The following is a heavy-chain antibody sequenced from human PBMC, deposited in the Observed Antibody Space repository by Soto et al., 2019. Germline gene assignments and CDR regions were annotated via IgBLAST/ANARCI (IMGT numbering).Heavy chain of an antibody. D-gene: IGHD5-18*01. CDR1: GGSFSGYY. V-gene: IGHV4-34*01. CDR3: ARGRGYSYGYYYYYYGMVV. J-gene: IGHJ6*02. Sequence: SETLSLTCAVYGGSFSGYYWSWIRQPPGKGLEWIGEINHSGSTNYNPSLKSRVTISVDTSKNQFSLKLSSVTAADTAVYYCARGRGYSYGYYYYYYGMVVWGQGTTVTVSS. CDR2: INHSGST.